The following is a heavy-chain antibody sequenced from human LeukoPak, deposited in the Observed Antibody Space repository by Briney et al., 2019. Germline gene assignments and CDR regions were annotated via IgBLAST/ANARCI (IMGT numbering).Heavy chain of an antibody. D-gene: IGHD5-18*01. V-gene: IGHV4-59*01. CDR1: GGSISGYY. CDR3: ARGALDTKTRFAY. J-gene: IGHJ4*02. Sequence: KPSETLSLTCTVSGGSISGYYWSWIRQPPGKGLEWIGYIYYSGSTKYNPSLKSRVTISVDASKNQCSLRLSSLTAADTAVYYCARGALDTKTRFAYWGQGALVTVSS. CDR2: IYYSGST.